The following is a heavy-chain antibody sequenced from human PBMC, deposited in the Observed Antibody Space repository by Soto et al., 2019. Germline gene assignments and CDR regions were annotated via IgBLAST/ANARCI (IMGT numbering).Heavy chain of an antibody. Sequence: GSLRLSCAASGFTFSSYAMSWVRQAPGKGLEWVSAISGSGGSTYYADSVKGRFTISRDNSKNTLYLQMNSLRAEDTAVYYCAKAGITMIVVVITPLDYWGQGTLVTVSS. J-gene: IGHJ4*02. CDR1: GFTFSSYA. V-gene: IGHV3-23*01. D-gene: IGHD3-22*01. CDR3: AKAGITMIVVVITPLDY. CDR2: ISGSGGST.